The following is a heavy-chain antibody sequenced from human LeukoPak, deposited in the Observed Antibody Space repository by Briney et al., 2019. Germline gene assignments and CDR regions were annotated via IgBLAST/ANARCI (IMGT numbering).Heavy chain of an antibody. J-gene: IGHJ3*02. Sequence: PSETLSLTCTVSGGSISRYYWSWIRQPPGKGLEWIGEINHSGSTNYNPSLKSRVTISVDTSKNQFSLKLNSVTAADTAVYYCASIWNSRNNAFDIWGQGTKVTVSS. CDR2: INHSGST. CDR3: ASIWNSRNNAFDI. V-gene: IGHV4-34*01. D-gene: IGHD1-7*01. CDR1: GGSISRYY.